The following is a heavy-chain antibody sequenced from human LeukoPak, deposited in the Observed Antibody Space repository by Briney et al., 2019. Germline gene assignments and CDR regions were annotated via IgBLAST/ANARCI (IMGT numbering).Heavy chain of an antibody. V-gene: IGHV3-23*01. CDR1: GFTFTSYS. CDR2: ISGGGGST. Sequence: GGSLRLSCAASGFTFTSYSMNWVRQAPGKGLEWVSTISGGGGSTYYADSVKGRFTISRDNSKNTLYVQMNSLRDEDTAVYYCAKGQRWESPHYLDSWGQGTLVTVSS. D-gene: IGHD1-26*01. J-gene: IGHJ4*02. CDR3: AKGQRWESPHYLDS.